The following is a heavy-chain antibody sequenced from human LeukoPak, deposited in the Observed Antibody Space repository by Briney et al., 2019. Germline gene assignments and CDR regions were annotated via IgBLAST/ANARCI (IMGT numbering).Heavy chain of an antibody. CDR3: ARGGGNCYSCNWFDP. J-gene: IGHJ5*02. D-gene: IGHD2-15*01. CDR1: GYTFTSYD. V-gene: IGHV1-8*01. CDR2: MSPKSGNT. Sequence: AASVKVSYEASGYTFTSYDINWVRQATGQGLEWMGWMSPKSGNTGYAQKFQGRVIMTRNTSINTAYMELSSLRSKDTAVYYCARGGGNCYSCNWFDPWGQGTLVTVSS.